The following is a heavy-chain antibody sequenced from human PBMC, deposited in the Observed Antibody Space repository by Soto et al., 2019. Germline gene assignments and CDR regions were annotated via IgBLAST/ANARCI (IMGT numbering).Heavy chain of an antibody. J-gene: IGHJ5*02. Sequence: SETLSLTCTVSGGSISSSSYYWGWIRQPPGKGLEWIGSIYHSGSPYYNPSLKSRVTISVDTSKNQFTLKLNSVTAADTAVYYCARPQTNYGSGSYPYNWFDPWGQGTPVTVSS. D-gene: IGHD3-10*01. CDR1: GGSISSSSYY. CDR2: IYHSGSP. V-gene: IGHV4-39*01. CDR3: ARPQTNYGSGSYPYNWFDP.